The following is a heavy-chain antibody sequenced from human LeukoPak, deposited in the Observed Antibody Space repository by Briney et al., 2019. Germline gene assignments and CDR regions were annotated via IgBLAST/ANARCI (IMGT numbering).Heavy chain of an antibody. CDR1: GFTFSDYK. D-gene: IGHD3-10*01. V-gene: IGHV3-64*02. CDR2: IRADAGNT. Sequence: PGGSLRLSCVASGFTFSDYKMHWVRQAPGKGLEYVSAIRADAGNTYYADSVKGRFTVSRDNSKNTLYLQMGSLRAEDMALYYCAREIYGPGDLPYDCWGQGTLVIVSS. J-gene: IGHJ4*02. CDR3: AREIYGPGDLPYDC.